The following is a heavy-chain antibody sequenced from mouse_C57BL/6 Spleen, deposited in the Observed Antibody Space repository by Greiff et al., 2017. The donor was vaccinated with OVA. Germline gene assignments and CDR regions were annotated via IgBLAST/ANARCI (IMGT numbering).Heavy chain of an antibody. CDR2: IYPRSGNT. J-gene: IGHJ4*01. Sequence: QVQLQQSGAELARPGASVKLSCKASGYTFTSYGISWVKQRPGQGLEWIGEIYPRSGNTYYNEKFKGKATLTADKSSSTAYMELRSLTSEDSAVYFGARYEYDEGYSMDYWGQGTSVTVSS. V-gene: IGHV1-81*01. D-gene: IGHD2-4*01. CDR3: ARYEYDEGYSMDY. CDR1: GYTFTSYG.